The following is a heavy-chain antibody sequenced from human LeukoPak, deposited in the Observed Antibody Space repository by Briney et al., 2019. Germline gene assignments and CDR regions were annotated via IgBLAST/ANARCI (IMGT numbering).Heavy chain of an antibody. J-gene: IGHJ4*02. CDR2: IKTDGSIT. V-gene: IGHV3-74*01. CDR3: ARDTYYYGSGSYYKGIDY. Sequence: GGSLRLSCAASGFTFSSYWMHWVRQAPGKGLVWVSRIKTDGSITSYADSVKDRFTISRDNSKNTLYLQMNSLRAEDTAVYYCARDTYYYGSGSYYKGIDYWGQGTLVTVSS. D-gene: IGHD3-10*01. CDR1: GFTFSSYW.